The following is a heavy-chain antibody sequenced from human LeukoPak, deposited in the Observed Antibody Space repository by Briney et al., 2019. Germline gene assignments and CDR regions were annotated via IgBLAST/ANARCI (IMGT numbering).Heavy chain of an antibody. D-gene: IGHD3-22*01. CDR1: GGSISSYY. J-gene: IGHJ6*02. CDR2: IYTSGST. Sequence: SETLSLTCTVSGGSISSYYWSWIRQPAGKGLEWIGRIYTSGSTNYNPSLKSRVTMSVDTSKNQFSLKLSSVTAADTAVYYCARLGNGNYYDSSAVYYGMDVWGQGTTVTVSS. V-gene: IGHV4-4*07. CDR3: ARLGNGNYYDSSAVYYGMDV.